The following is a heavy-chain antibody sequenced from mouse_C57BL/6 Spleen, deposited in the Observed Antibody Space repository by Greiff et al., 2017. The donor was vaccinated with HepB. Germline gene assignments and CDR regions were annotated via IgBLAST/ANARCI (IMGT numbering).Heavy chain of an antibody. V-gene: IGHV1-52*01. CDR1: GYTFTSYW. D-gene: IGHD1-1*01. Sequence: VQLQQPGAELVRPGSSVKLSCKASGYTFTSYWMHWVKQRPIQGLEWIGNIDPSDSETHYNQKFKDKATLTVDKSSSTAYMQLSSLTSEDSAVYYGSRGGRATVVANYYAMDYWGQGTSVTVSS. J-gene: IGHJ4*01. CDR2: IDPSDSET. CDR3: SRGGRATVVANYYAMDY.